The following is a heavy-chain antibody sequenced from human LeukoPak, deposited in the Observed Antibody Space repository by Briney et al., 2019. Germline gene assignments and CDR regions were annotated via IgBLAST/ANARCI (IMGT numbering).Heavy chain of an antibody. D-gene: IGHD3-10*01. Sequence: GGSLRLSCAASGFPFHNYWMTWVRQAPGKGLEWVANIDQDETENYYVDSVKGRFTISRDNAEKSLFLRMTSLRVEDTAIYYCGRGLYGSGRRSLMAHWGPGTLVTVSS. CDR1: GFPFHNYW. J-gene: IGHJ4*02. CDR3: GRGLYGSGRRSLMAH. CDR2: IDQDETEN. V-gene: IGHV3-7*01.